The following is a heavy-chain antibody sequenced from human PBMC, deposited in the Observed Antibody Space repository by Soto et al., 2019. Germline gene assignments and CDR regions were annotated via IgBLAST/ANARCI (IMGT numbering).Heavy chain of an antibody. CDR1: GGTFSSYT. CDR2: IIPILGIA. D-gene: IGHD2-21*02. J-gene: IGHJ4*02. Sequence: QVQLVQSGAEVKKPGSSVKVSCKASGGTFSSYTISWVRQAPGQGLEWMGRIIPILGIANYAQKFQGRVTITADKSTSTAYMELSSLRSEDTAVYYCARGPYCGGDCYSLDYWGQGTLVTVSS. V-gene: IGHV1-69*02. CDR3: ARGPYCGGDCYSLDY.